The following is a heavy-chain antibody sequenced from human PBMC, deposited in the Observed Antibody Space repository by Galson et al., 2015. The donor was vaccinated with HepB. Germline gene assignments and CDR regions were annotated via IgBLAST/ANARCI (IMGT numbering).Heavy chain of an antibody. CDR2: ISAYNGNT. Sequence: SVKVSCKASGYTFTSYGVSWVRQAPGQGLEWMGWISAYNGNTNYAQKLQGRVTMTTDTSTSTAYMELRSLRSDDTAVYYCARDIWTPVSPYYYYYGMDVWGQGTTVTVSS. D-gene: IGHD4-17*01. CDR3: ARDIWTPVSPYYYYYGMDV. V-gene: IGHV1-18*04. CDR1: GYTFTSYG. J-gene: IGHJ6*02.